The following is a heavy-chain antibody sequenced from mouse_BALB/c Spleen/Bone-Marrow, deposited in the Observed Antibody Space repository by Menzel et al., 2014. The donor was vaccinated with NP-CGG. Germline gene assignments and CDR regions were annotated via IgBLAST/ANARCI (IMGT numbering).Heavy chain of an antibody. V-gene: IGHV1-63*02. CDR2: IYPGGGYT. CDR1: GYTFTNYW. J-gene: IGHJ2*01. Sequence: VQLQQSGAELVRPGTSVKMSCKAAGYTFTNYWIGWVKQRPGHGPEWIGDIYPGGGYTNYNEKFKGKATLTANTSSSTAYMQLSSLTSEDSAIYYCARGEDGLDYWGQGTTLTVSS. CDR3: ARGEDGLDY. D-gene: IGHD2-3*01.